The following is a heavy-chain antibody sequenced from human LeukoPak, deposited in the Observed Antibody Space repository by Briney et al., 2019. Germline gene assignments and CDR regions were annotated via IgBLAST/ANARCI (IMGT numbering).Heavy chain of an antibody. J-gene: IGHJ4*02. CDR3: AKDFEGIVVVVAATLTY. Sequence: PGASLRLSCAASGFTFSNYAMSWVRQAPGKGLEWVSAISGSGGSTYYADSVKGRFTISRDNSKNTLYLQMNSLRAEDTAVYYCAKDFEGIVVVVAATLTYWGQGTLVTVSS. CDR2: ISGSGGST. V-gene: IGHV3-23*01. CDR1: GFTFSNYA. D-gene: IGHD2-15*01.